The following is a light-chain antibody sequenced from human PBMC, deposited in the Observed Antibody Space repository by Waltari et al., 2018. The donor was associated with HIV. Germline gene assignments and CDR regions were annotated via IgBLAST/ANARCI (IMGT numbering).Light chain of an antibody. CDR2: GTS. CDR1: QKIYSY. J-gene: IGKJ4*01. V-gene: IGKV1-9*01. Sequence: DIQLTQSPSFLSASIGDRVTITCRASQKIYSYLVCYQQTPGRDTQVLIYGTSTLQSGFPSRFIGSGSVTEFALTITNLQPDDFATYYCQQVNGYPLTFGGGTKVEIK. CDR3: QQVNGYPLT.